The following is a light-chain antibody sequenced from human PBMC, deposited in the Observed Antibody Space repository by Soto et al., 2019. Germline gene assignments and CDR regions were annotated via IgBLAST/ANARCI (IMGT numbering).Light chain of an antibody. Sequence: QSVLTQPPSASGSPGQSVTISCTGASSDVGKYNFVSWYQQHPGKSPKLMIYDVTERPSGVPDRFSCSKSGNTASLTVSGLQAEDEADYYCTSYAGSSIPVVFGGGTKLTVL. CDR3: TSYAGSSIPVV. CDR1: SSDVGKYNF. J-gene: IGLJ2*01. CDR2: DVT. V-gene: IGLV2-8*01.